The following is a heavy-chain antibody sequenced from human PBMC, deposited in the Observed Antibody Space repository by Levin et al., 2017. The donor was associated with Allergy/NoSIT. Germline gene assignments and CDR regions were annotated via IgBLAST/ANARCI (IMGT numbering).Heavy chain of an antibody. D-gene: IGHD1-1*01. CDR3: AREDPAWGYIDH. Sequence: GGSLRLSCAASGFNFNTYGMHWVRQAPGKGLEWLAIIWYDGTNEKYADSVKGRFTISRDNSKNTLSLEMNSLRVEDTAVYYCAREDPAWGYIDHWGQGALVTVSS. CDR1: GFNFNTYG. J-gene: IGHJ5*02. V-gene: IGHV3-33*01. CDR2: IWYDGTNE.